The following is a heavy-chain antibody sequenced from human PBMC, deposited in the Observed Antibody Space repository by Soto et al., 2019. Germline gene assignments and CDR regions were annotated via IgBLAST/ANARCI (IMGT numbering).Heavy chain of an antibody. V-gene: IGHV1-18*04. D-gene: IGHD6-19*01. CDR2: ISAYNGNT. CDR1: GYTFTSYG. J-gene: IGHJ4*02. CDR3: ARDLAVAGSPPSDFFDY. Sequence: QVQLVQSGAEVKKPGASVKVSCKASGYTFTSYGISWVRQAPGQGLEWMGWISAYNGNTNYAQKLQGRVTMTTDTSTSTAYMELRSLRSDDTAVYCCARDLAVAGSPPSDFFDYWGQGTLVTVSS.